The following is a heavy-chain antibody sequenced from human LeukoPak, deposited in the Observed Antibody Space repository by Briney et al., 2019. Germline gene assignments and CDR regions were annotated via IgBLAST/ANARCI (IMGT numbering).Heavy chain of an antibody. CDR3: ARAPDYGSGLFYYGLDV. D-gene: IGHD3-10*01. CDR2: ISQNGTT. Sequence: SETLSLTCAVSGGSISRARWWNWVRQPPGKGLEWIGEISQNGTTNYHPSLKSRVTISVDKSKNQFSLEMSSVTAADTAVYYCARAPDYGSGLFYYGLDVWGQGTTVTVSS. CDR1: GGSISRARW. V-gene: IGHV4-4*02. J-gene: IGHJ6*02.